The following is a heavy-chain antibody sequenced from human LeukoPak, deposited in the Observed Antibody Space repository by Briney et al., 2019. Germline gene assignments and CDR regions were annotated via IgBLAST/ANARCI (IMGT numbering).Heavy chain of an antibody. Sequence: GGSLRLSXAASGLTVSNNYMSWVRQAPGKGLEWVSVIFPGGITYYADSVRGRFTISRDNSKNTVDFQMNSLRPEDTAVYYCASYDGRAAYFEYWGQGTLVTVSS. CDR2: IFPGGIT. D-gene: IGHD3-16*01. CDR3: ASYDGRAAYFEY. J-gene: IGHJ4*02. CDR1: GLTVSNNY. V-gene: IGHV3-66*02.